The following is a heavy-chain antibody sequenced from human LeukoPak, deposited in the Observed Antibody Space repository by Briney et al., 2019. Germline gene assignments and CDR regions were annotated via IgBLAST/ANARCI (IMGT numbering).Heavy chain of an antibody. Sequence: GGSLRLSCAASGFTFSSYSMNWVRQASGKGLEWVSSISSSSSYIYYADSVKGRFTISRDNAKNSLYLQMNSLRAEDTAVYYCARAPIAVAYFDYWGQGTLVTVSS. CDR1: GFTFSSYS. CDR3: ARAPIAVAYFDY. D-gene: IGHD6-19*01. J-gene: IGHJ4*02. CDR2: ISSSSSYI. V-gene: IGHV3-21*01.